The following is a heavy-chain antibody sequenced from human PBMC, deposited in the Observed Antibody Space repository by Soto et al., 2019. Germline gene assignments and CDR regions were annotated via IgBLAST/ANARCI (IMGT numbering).Heavy chain of an antibody. CDR1: GFTFSSYG. Sequence: QVQLVESGGGVVQPGRSLRLSCAASGFTFSSYGMHWVRQAPGKGLEWVAVISYDGSNKYYADSVKGRFTISRDNCKETLYRQMPSLRAEATAVYYSAKNWGSSSPQRLLYYSGHGT. V-gene: IGHV3-30*18. D-gene: IGHD3-16*01. CDR3: AKNWGSSSPQRLLYY. CDR2: ISYDGSNK. J-gene: IGHJ4*01.